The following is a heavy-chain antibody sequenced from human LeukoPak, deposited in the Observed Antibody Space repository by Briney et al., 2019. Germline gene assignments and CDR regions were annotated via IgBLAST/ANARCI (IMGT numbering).Heavy chain of an antibody. J-gene: IGHJ4*02. D-gene: IGHD5-18*01. CDR3: AREGDSYGPFDY. CDR2: IYYSGST. V-gene: IGHV4-61*08. CDR1: GGSISSGGYY. Sequence: SQTLSLTCTVSGGSISSGGYYWSWIRQPPGKGLEWIGYIYYSGSTNYNPSLKSRVPISVDTSKNQFSLKLSSVTAADTAVYYCAREGDSYGPFDYWGQGTLVTVSS.